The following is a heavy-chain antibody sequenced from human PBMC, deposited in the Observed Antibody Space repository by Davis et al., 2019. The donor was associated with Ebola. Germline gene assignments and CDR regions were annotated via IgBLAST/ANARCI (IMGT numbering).Heavy chain of an antibody. Sequence: GGSLRLSCAASGFTFSSYAMSWVRQAPGKGLEWVSAISGSGGSTYYADSVKGRFTISRDNSKNTLYLQMNSLRAEDTAVYYCARALSSLGLLFLGYWGQGTLVTVSS. V-gene: IGHV3-23*01. J-gene: IGHJ4*02. CDR2: ISGSGGST. CDR3: ARALSSLGLLFLGY. D-gene: IGHD1-7*01. CDR1: GFTFSSYA.